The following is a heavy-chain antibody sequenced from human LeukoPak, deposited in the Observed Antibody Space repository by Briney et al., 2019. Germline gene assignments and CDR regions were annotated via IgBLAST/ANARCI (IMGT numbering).Heavy chain of an antibody. Sequence: PGGSLRLSCAASGFPFSSYSMTWVRQAPGKGLEWVANIKPDGTTKFYVDSVKGRFTISGDNALNSLYLQMNSLRAEDTAIYYCARSIPYGTTWYGRSDYWGQGTLVTVSS. CDR2: IKPDGTTK. J-gene: IGHJ4*02. CDR3: ARSIPYGTTWYGRSDY. D-gene: IGHD6-13*01. CDR1: GFPFSSYS. V-gene: IGHV3-7*03.